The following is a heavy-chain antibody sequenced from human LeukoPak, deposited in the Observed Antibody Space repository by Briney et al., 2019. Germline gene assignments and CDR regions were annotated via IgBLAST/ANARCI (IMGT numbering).Heavy chain of an antibody. CDR2: INPNSGGT. CDR3: ARQYSSSVPYNPYYYYYMDV. D-gene: IGHD6-6*01. Sequence: GASVKVSCKASGYTFTGYYMHWVRQAPGQGLEWMGWINPNSGGTNYAQKFQGRVTMTRDTSISTAYMELSRLRSDDTAVYYCARQYSSSVPYNPYYYYYMDVWGKGTTVTVSS. V-gene: IGHV1-2*02. J-gene: IGHJ6*03. CDR1: GYTFTGYY.